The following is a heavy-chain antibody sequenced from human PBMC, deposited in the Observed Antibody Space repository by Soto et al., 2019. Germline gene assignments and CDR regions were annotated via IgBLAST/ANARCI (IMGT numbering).Heavy chain of an antibody. Sequence: GESRKISCAASGFTFSSYGMHWVRQATGKGLEWVSAIGTAGDTYYPGSVKGRFTISRENAKNSLYLQMNSLRAGDTAVYYCARGLLGAVAGIVAFDIRGQGTMVTVSS. V-gene: IGHV3-13*01. CDR3: ARGLLGAVAGIVAFDI. J-gene: IGHJ3*02. CDR2: IGTAGDT. D-gene: IGHD6-19*01. CDR1: GFTFSSYG.